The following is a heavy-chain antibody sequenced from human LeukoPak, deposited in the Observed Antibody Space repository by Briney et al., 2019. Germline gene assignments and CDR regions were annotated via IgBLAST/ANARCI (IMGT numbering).Heavy chain of an antibody. CDR3: AKGHRITIFGVVKRSYYFDH. V-gene: IGHV3-23*01. D-gene: IGHD3-3*01. J-gene: IGHJ4*02. CDR1: GFTFSSYS. Sequence: GGSLRLSCAASGFTFSSYSMSWVRQAPGKGLEWVSAISVSGGSTYYADSVKGRFTISRDNSKNTLYLQMNSLRAEDTAVYYCAKGHRITIFGVVKRSYYFDHWGQGTLVTVSS. CDR2: ISVSGGST.